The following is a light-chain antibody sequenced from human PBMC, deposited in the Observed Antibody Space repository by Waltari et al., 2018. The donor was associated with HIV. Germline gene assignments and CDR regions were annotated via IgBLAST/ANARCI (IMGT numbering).Light chain of an antibody. CDR2: DVD. CDR3: CSKSTIYFGVL. V-gene: IGLV2-23*02. CDR1: SDDIGGSNL. J-gene: IGLJ2*01. Sequence: QSALTQPASVSGPPGQSITISCTGTSDDIGGSNLVSWYQHPPGKAPRLIIFDVDKRPSGISDRFSGSKSGYTASLTISGLRTEDEADYFCCSKSTIYFGVLFGGGTTLTVL.